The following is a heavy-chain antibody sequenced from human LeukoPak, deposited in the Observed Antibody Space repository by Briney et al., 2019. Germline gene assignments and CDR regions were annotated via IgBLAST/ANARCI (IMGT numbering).Heavy chain of an antibody. D-gene: IGHD1-26*01. CDR2: IYTSRST. V-gene: IGHV4-4*07. CDR3: AREGSYRPLDY. J-gene: IGHJ4*02. Sequence: SETLSLTCTVSGGSISSYYWSWIRQPAGKGLEWIGRIYTSRSTNYHPSLMSRVTMSVDTSKNQFSLNLSSVTAADTAVYYCAREGSYRPLDYWGQGTLVTVSS. CDR1: GGSISSYY.